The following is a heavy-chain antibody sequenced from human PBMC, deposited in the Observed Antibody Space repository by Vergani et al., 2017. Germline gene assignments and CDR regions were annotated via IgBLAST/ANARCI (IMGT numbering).Heavy chain of an antibody. CDR3: GSSTQGYYYYYMEV. V-gene: IGHV4-39*07. Sequence: QVQLQESGPGLVKPSETLSLTCTVSNDSVSNTFYYWGWIRQTPGKGLEWIGSIYYSRSTYYNPSLESRVTMSVDKSKSQFSLKLSAVTAADTAVYYCGSSTQGYYYYYMEVWGKGTTVTVSS. CDR1: NDSVSNTFYY. CDR2: IYYSRST. D-gene: IGHD2-2*01. J-gene: IGHJ6*03.